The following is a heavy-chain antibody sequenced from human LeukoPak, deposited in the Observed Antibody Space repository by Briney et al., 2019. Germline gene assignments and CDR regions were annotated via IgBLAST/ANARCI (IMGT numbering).Heavy chain of an antibody. CDR1: GYTFTSYY. Sequence: ASVKVSCKASGYTFTSYYMHWVRQAPGQGLEWMGIINPSGGSTSYAQKFQGRVTMTRDTSTSTVYMELSSLRSEDTAVYYCARDIVVVPAAIGSNWFDPWGQGTLVTVPS. J-gene: IGHJ5*02. CDR2: INPSGGST. V-gene: IGHV1-46*01. CDR3: ARDIVVVPAAIGSNWFDP. D-gene: IGHD2-2*01.